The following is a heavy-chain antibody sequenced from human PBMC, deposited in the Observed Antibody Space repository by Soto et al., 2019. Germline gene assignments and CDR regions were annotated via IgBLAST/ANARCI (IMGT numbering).Heavy chain of an antibody. D-gene: IGHD3-3*01. J-gene: IGHJ4*02. CDR3: ARELGNYDFWSGYYLIY. V-gene: IGHV1-3*01. CDR1: GYTFTSYA. Sequence: ASVKVSCKASGYTFTSYAMHWVRQAPGQRLEWMGWINAGDGNTKYSQKFQGRVTITRDTSASTAYMELSSLRSEDTAVYYCARELGNYDFWSGYYLIYWGQGTRVTVSS. CDR2: INAGDGNT.